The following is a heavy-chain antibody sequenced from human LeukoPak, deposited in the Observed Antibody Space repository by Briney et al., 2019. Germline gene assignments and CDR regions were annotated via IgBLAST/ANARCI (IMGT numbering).Heavy chain of an antibody. D-gene: IGHD5-12*01. CDR1: GYTFTDYY. CDR3: ATDRSIPVATIIGGG. J-gene: IGHJ4*02. CDR2: VDPEDGET. V-gene: IGHV1-69-2*01. Sequence: ASVKVSCKVSGYTFTDYYMHWVQQAPGKGLEWMRLVDPEDGETIYAEKFQGRVTITADTSTDTAYMVLSSLRSEDTAVYYCATDRSIPVATIIGGGWGQGTLVTVSS.